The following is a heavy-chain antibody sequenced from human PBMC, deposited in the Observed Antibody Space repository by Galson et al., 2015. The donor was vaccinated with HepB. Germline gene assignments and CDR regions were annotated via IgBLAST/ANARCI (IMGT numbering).Heavy chain of an antibody. CDR3: AHRQGRGLFDS. CDR2: IYWDDDK. J-gene: IGHJ4*02. D-gene: IGHD2-15*01. CDR1: GFSLKNSGVGVG. Sequence: PALVKPTQTLTLTCSFSGFSLKNSGVGVGVSWFRQTPGKAPEWLALIYWDDDKRYSPSLKSRLMITTDSSKNQVVLTMAAMAPLDTATYYCAHRQGRGLFDSWGQGTLVTVSS. V-gene: IGHV2-5*02.